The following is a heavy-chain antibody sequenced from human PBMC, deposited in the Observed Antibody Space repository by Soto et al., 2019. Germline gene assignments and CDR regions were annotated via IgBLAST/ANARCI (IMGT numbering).Heavy chain of an antibody. CDR2: IKSKTDGGTT. CDR3: TTDYPRAHPGY. CDR1: GFTFSNAW. Sequence: EVQLVESGGGLVKPGGSLRLSCAASGFTFSNAWMSWVRQAPGKGLEWVGRIKSKTDGGTTDYAAPVKGRFTISRDDSNNTLYLQMNSLKTEDTAVYYCTTDYPRAHPGYWGQGTLVTVSS. J-gene: IGHJ4*02. V-gene: IGHV3-15*01. D-gene: IGHD1-26*01.